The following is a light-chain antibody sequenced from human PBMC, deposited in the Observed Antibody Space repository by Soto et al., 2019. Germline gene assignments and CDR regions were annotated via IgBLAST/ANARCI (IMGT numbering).Light chain of an antibody. CDR2: WAS. J-gene: IGKJ2*01. V-gene: IGKV4-1*01. Sequence: DIVMTQSPNSLAVSLGERATLNYKSSQSVLYNANNKNYLTWYQQKPGQPPKVLIYWASTRESGVPDRFSGGGSETDFTLTISSLQAEDVAVYYCQQYFSTPYTFGQGTKLEIK. CDR3: QQYFSTPYT. CDR1: QSVLYNANNKNY.